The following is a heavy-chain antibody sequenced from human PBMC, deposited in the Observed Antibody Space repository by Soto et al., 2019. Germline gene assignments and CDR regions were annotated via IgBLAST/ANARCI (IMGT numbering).Heavy chain of an antibody. Sequence: EVQLLESGGGLVQPGGSLRISCAASGFTFSSYAMSWVRQAPGKGLEWVSAISGSGGSTYYAYSVKGRFTISRNNSKNTLYLQMNSLRAEDTAVYYCATTYYTGFSYFDYWGQGTLVTVSS. J-gene: IGHJ4*02. CDR1: GFTFSSYA. D-gene: IGHD3-3*01. CDR3: ATTYYTGFSYFDY. V-gene: IGHV3-23*01. CDR2: ISGSGGST.